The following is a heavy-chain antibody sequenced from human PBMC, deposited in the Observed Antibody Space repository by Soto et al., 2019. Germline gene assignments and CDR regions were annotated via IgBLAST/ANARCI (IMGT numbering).Heavy chain of an antibody. V-gene: IGHV4-31*03. D-gene: IGHD3-3*01. Sequence: SETLSLTCTVSGGSISSGGYYWSWIRQHPGKGLEWIGYIYYSGSTYYNPSLKSRVTISVDTSKNQFSLKLSSVTAADTAVYYCARAGEADYDFWSGYYATFDYWGQGTLVTVSS. CDR1: GGSISSGGYY. J-gene: IGHJ4*02. CDR2: IYYSGST. CDR3: ARAGEADYDFWSGYYATFDY.